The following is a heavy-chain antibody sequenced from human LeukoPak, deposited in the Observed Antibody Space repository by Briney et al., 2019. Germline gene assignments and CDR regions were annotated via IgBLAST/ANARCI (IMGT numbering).Heavy chain of an antibody. CDR1: GFTFSSYA. CDR3: AKDWGITMVRGVIIPFDY. J-gene: IGHJ4*02. Sequence: GGSLRLSCAASGFTFSSYAMSWVRQAPGKGLEWVSAISGSGGSTYYADSVKGRFTISRDNSKNTLYLQMNSLRAEDTAVYYCAKDWGITMVRGVIIPFDYWGQGTLVTVSS. CDR2: ISGSGGST. D-gene: IGHD3-10*01. V-gene: IGHV3-23*01.